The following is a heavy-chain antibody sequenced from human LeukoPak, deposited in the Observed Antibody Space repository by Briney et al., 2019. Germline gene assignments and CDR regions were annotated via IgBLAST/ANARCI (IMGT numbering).Heavy chain of an antibody. V-gene: IGHV1-18*01. J-gene: IGHJ5*02. CDR3: ARVSVVVPAAWFYP. D-gene: IGHD2-2*01. CDR1: GYNVGIFG. CDR2: SSADSGNT. Sequence: ASVKVSCKASGYNVGIFGMSYVRQAPGQRLEWMGWSSADSGNTNYAQKLQGRLTMTSDSSTSLAYLELARRRTDDTAVYYGARVSVVVPAAWFYPWGQGTLVTVSS.